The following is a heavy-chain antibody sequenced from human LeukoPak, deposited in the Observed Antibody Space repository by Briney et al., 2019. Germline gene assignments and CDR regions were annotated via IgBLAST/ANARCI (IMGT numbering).Heavy chain of an antibody. CDR3: ARDLSRGGGDCDY. CDR1: GYTFTGYY. Sequence: GASVKVSCKASGYTFTGYYMHWVRQAPGQGLEWMGWINPNSGGTNFAQKFQGRVTMTRDTSISAAYMELSRLRSDDTAVYYCARDLSRGGGDCDYWGQGTLVTVSS. D-gene: IGHD2-21*01. V-gene: IGHV1-2*02. J-gene: IGHJ4*02. CDR2: INPNSGGT.